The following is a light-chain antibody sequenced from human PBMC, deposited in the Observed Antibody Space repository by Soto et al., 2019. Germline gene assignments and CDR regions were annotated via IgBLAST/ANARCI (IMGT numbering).Light chain of an antibody. Sequence: QSVLTQPPSASGTPGQRVTISCSGSSSNIGSNTVNWYQQLPGTAPKLLIYSNNQRPSGVPDRFSGSKSGTSASLAISGLQSEDEDDYYWAAWDDSLNGVVFGGGTKVTVL. CDR1: SSNIGSNT. CDR3: AAWDDSLNGVV. V-gene: IGLV1-44*01. CDR2: SNN. J-gene: IGLJ2*01.